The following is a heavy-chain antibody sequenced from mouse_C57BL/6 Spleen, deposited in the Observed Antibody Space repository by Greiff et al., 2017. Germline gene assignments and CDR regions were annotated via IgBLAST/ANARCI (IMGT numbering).Heavy chain of an antibody. D-gene: IGHD2-3*01. CDR3: ARRESILYFDY. J-gene: IGHJ2*01. V-gene: IGHV1-81*01. Sequence: VQLQQSGAELARPGASVKLSCKASGYTFTSYGISWVKQRTGQGLEWIGEIYPSSGNTYYNEKFKGKATLTADKSSSTAYMELRSLTSEDSAVYFCARRESILYFDYWGQGTTLTVSS. CDR2: IYPSSGNT. CDR1: GYTFTSYG.